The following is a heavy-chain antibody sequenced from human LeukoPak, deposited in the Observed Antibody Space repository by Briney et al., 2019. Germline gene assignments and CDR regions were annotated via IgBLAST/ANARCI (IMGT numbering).Heavy chain of an antibody. Sequence: GGSLRLSCAASGFTVSSNYMSWVRQAPGKGLEWVSVIHSGGNTFYADSVKGRFTISRDNAKNSLYLQMNSLRAEDTAVYYCARDSSWYYFDYWGQGTLVTVSS. D-gene: IGHD6-13*01. V-gene: IGHV3-53*01. CDR2: IHSGGNT. CDR1: GFTVSSNY. CDR3: ARDSSWYYFDY. J-gene: IGHJ4*02.